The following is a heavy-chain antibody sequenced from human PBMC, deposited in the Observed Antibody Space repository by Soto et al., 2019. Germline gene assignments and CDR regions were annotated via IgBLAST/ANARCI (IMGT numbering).Heavy chain of an antibody. V-gene: IGHV4-59*08. D-gene: IGHD3-10*01. J-gene: IGHJ4*02. CDR1: GGSFSNYY. Sequence: PSETLSLTCAVYGGSFSNYYWTWIRQPPGKGLEWIGYIYYSGSTNYNPSLKSRVTISVDTSKNQFSLKLSSVTAADTAVYYCARNYGPGYTFDYWGQGTLVTVSS. CDR2: IYYSGST. CDR3: ARNYGPGYTFDY.